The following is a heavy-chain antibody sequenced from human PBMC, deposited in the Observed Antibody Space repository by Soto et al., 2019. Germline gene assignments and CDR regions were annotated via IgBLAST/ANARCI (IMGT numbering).Heavy chain of an antibody. V-gene: IGHV4-61*01. J-gene: IGHJ4*02. CDR1: GGSVSSGSYY. CDR3: ARDNIARSVDY. CDR2: IYYSGNT. D-gene: IGHD2-15*01. Sequence: SGTLSLTCTVSGGSVSSGSYYWGWIRQPPGKGLEWIGYIYYSGNTNYNPSLKSRAIISVDTSKNQISLKLSSVTAADTAVYYCARDNIARSVDYWGQGTLVTVSS.